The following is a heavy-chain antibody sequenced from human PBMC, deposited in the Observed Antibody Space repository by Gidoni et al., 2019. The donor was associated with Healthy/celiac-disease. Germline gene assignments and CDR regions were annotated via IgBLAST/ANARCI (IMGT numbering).Heavy chain of an antibody. D-gene: IGHD2-21*02. CDR3: ARGHGGNSDY. J-gene: IGHJ4*02. CDR2: IYYSVST. V-gene: IGHV4-59*01. CDR1: GGSISSYY. Sequence: QVQLQESGPGLVKPSETLSLTCTVSGGSISSYYWSWIRQPPGKGLEWIGYIYYSVSTNYNPSLKSRVTISVDTSKNQFSLKLSSVTAADTAVYYCARGHGGNSDYWGQGTLVTVSS.